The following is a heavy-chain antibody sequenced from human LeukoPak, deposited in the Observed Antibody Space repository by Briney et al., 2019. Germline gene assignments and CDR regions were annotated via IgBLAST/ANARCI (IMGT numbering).Heavy chain of an antibody. CDR2: IYYSGST. V-gene: IGHV4-59*01. J-gene: IGHJ4*02. CDR3: ARLNYYDSSGYYSARVALFDY. CDR1: GGSISSYY. Sequence: SETLSLTCTVSGGSISSYYWSWLRQPPGKGLEWIGYIYYSGSTNYNPSLKSRVTISVDTSKNQFSLKLSSVTAADTAVYYCARLNYYDSSGYYSARVALFDYWGQGTLVTVSS. D-gene: IGHD3-22*01.